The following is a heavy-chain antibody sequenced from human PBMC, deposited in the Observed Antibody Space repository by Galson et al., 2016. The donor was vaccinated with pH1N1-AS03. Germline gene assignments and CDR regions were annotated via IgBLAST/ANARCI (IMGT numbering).Heavy chain of an antibody. CDR2: ISVGSGTI. J-gene: IGHJ5*02. Sequence: SLRLSCAASGFTFSTYSMNWVRQAPGKGLEWISYISVGSGTIYYADSVKGRFTISRDNAKSSLFLQMNTLRVEDTAVYYCARGGSSSSSNWFDRWGQGTLVTVAS. CDR3: ARGGSSSSSNWFDR. V-gene: IGHV3-48*04. CDR1: GFTFSTYS. D-gene: IGHD6-6*01.